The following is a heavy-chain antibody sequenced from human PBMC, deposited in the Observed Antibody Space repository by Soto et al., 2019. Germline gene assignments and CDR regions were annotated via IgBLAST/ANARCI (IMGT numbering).Heavy chain of an antibody. J-gene: IGHJ4*02. CDR1: GASVSSSTYY. CDR3: FNGRYGSFDY. Sequence: QLQLQESGPGLVKPWETLSLTCTVSGASVSSSTYYWGWVRQPPGKGLEWIGSVYRTGGTYYSPSLKSRVAISVAPSKKLLSLNLESVTAADTAVYFCFNGRYGSFDYWGQGTLVTVSS. D-gene: IGHD3-10*01. CDR2: VYRTGGT. V-gene: IGHV4-39*02.